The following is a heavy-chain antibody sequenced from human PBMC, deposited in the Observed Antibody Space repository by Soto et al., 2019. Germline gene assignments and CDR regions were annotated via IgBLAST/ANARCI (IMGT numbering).Heavy chain of an antibody. CDR1: GFTFSSYA. J-gene: IGHJ4*02. V-gene: IGHV3-23*01. CDR2: ISGSGGST. Sequence: PGGSLRLSCAASGFTFSSYAMSWVRQAPGKGLEWVSAISGSGGSTYYADSVKGRFTISRDNSKNTLYLQMNSLRAEDTAVYYCARDTTRSSSFYNWGKGTLVTVAS. CDR3: ARDTTRSSSFYN. D-gene: IGHD6-6*01.